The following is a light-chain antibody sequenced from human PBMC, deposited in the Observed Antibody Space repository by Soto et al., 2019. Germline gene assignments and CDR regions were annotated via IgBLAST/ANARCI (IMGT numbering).Light chain of an antibody. CDR2: GAS. J-gene: IGKJ2*01. CDR3: QQYNNWPPYT. Sequence: EIVLTQSPATLSVSPGDRATLSYRASQSVNSDLAWYQQKPGQAPRLLIYGASTRATGIPTRFSGSGSGTEFTLTISSLQSEDFAVYYCQQYNNWPPYTFGQGTKLAIK. V-gene: IGKV3-15*01. CDR1: QSVNSD.